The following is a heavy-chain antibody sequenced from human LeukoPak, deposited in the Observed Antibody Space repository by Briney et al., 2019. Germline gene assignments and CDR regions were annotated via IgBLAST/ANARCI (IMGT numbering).Heavy chain of an antibody. Sequence: PPETPSLTCILPGGSTSSDYGCWVRHRPEGRLGWIGYTYYSVSATYNPSPKSRVTILVDTSKNQFSLKLSSMTAADTAVYYCAGENCSSTSCYFRNYYYYYGMDVWGKGTTVTVSS. V-gene: IGHV4-59*01. CDR1: GGSTSSDY. D-gene: IGHD2-2*01. CDR3: AGENCSSTSCYFRNYYYYYGMDV. CDR2: TYYSVSA. J-gene: IGHJ6*04.